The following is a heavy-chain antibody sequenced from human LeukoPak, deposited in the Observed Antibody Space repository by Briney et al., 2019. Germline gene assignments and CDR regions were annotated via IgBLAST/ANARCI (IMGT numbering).Heavy chain of an antibody. D-gene: IGHD2-15*01. CDR1: GDSISSSNYY. J-gene: IGHJ4*02. V-gene: IGHV4-39*01. CDR3: ASLNRINCSGGSCHPSVSPHPAVY. Sequence: SKTLSLTCTVSGDSISSSNYYWGWIRQPPGKGLEWIASIYYSGSTYYNPSLKSRVTISVDMSKNQFSLRLSSVTAADTAVYYCASLNRINCSGGSCHPSVSPHPAVYWGQGTLVTVSS. CDR2: IYYSGST.